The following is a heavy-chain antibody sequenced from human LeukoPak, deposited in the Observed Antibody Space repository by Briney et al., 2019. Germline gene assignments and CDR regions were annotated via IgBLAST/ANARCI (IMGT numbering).Heavy chain of an antibody. CDR3: ARSPSNYYPYFFDY. CDR1: GDTFTGYY. D-gene: IGHD3-10*01. V-gene: IGHV1-2*02. Sequence: GSLRVSCKSSGDTFTGYYMHWVRQAPGQGLEWMGWINPKSGVTEYAQKFQGRVTVTRDTSISTAYMELSRLRSDDTAVYYCARSPSNYYPYFFDYWGQGTLV. J-gene: IGHJ4*02. CDR2: INPKSGVT.